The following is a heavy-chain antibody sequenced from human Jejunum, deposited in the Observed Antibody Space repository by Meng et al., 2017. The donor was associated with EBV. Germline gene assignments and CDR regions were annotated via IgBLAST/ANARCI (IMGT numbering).Heavy chain of an antibody. CDR1: GFTFSIYW. CDR2: INEDGRTT. V-gene: IGHV3-74*01. CDR3: SRDLVGSYDD. D-gene: IGHD6-25*01. Sequence: EVQLVESXGALVQPGGSLRLSCAASGFTFSIYWMHWVRQAPGKGLVWVSRINEDGRTTTYADSVRGRFTISRDNTKNTLYLQMNSLGAEDTAVYFCSRDLVGSYDDWGQGTLVTVSS. J-gene: IGHJ4*02.